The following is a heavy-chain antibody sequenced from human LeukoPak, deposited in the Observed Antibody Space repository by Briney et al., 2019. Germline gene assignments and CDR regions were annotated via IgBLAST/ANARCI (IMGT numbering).Heavy chain of an antibody. Sequence: ASVKVSCKASGYTFSGYYIHWVRQAPGRGLEWVGWINARNGDTNYAQKFQGRVILTRDTSITTSYMEVISLTSDDTAVYYCARASLASASTRFWGQGSLVIVSA. CDR2: INARNGDT. V-gene: IGHV1-2*02. J-gene: IGHJ1*01. CDR3: ARASLASASTRF. CDR1: GYTFSGYY. D-gene: IGHD6-13*01.